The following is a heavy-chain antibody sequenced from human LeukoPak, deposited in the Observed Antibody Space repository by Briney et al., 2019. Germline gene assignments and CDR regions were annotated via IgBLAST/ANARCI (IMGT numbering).Heavy chain of an antibody. V-gene: IGHV3-7*01. CDR3: ARDGGVGSYFDY. Sequence: GGSLRLSCAASRFTLSNYWMTWVRQAPGKGLQWVANIKQDGSEQYYVDSVQGRFTISRDNAKNSLYLQMDDLRPEDTAVYYCARDGGVGSYFDYWGQGTLVTVSS. D-gene: IGHD3-10*01. CDR1: RFTLSNYW. J-gene: IGHJ4*02. CDR2: IKQDGSEQ.